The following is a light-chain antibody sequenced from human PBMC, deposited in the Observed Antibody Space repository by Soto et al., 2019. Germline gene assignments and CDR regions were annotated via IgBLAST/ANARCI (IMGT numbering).Light chain of an antibody. CDR2: GTS. CDR1: QSVNSRY. J-gene: IGKJ1*01. V-gene: IGKV3-20*01. Sequence: EIGLPQSPGTLSLSPGERATLSCRASQSVNSRYLAWYQQKPGQAPKLLIYGTSSRATGIPDRFSGSGSGIAFTLTSSSLESADFALYYCQQYGGYRWTFGQGTKVEIK. CDR3: QQYGGYRWT.